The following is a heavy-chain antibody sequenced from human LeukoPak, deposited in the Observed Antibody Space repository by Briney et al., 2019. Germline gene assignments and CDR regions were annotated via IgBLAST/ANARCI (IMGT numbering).Heavy chain of an antibody. CDR1: GFTFSSYG. V-gene: IGHV3-30*02. CDR2: IRYDGSSK. CDR3: AKDRGLRPLPLKYYFDY. J-gene: IGHJ4*02. Sequence: GGSLRLSCAASGFTFSSYGMHWVRQAPGKGLECVAFIRYDGSSKYYADSVKGRFTISRDNSKNTLYLQMNSLRAEDTAVYYCAKDRGLRPLPLKYYFDYWGQGTLVTVSS. D-gene: IGHD4-17*01.